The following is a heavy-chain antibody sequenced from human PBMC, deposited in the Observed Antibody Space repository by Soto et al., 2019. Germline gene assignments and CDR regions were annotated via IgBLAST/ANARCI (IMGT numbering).Heavy chain of an antibody. CDR1: GYTFTSYD. V-gene: IGHV1-8*01. CDR3: ARGCPVDYSWSGYYVSVRSNYYYYYMDC. CDR2: MNPNSGNT. D-gene: IGHD3-3*01. J-gene: IGHJ6*03. Sequence: ASVKVSCKASGYTFTSYDINWVRQATGQGLEWMGWMNPNSGNTGYAQKFQGRVTMTRNTSISTAYMELSSLRSEDTAVYYCARGCPVDYSWSGYYVSVRSNYYYYYMDCWGKGTTVTVSS.